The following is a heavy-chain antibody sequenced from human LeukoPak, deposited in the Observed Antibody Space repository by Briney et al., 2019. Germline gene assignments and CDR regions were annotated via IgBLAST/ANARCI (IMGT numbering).Heavy chain of an antibody. CDR3: AREIVHSYGYFDY. CDR1: GGSVSSGSYY. CDR2: IYYSGST. D-gene: IGHD5-18*01. Sequence: PSETLSLTCTVSGGSVSSGSYYWSWIRQPPGKGLEWIGYIYYSGSTNYNPSLKSRVTISVDTSKNQFSLKLSSVTAADTAVYYCAREIVHSYGYFDYWGHGTLVTVSS. V-gene: IGHV4-61*01. J-gene: IGHJ4*01.